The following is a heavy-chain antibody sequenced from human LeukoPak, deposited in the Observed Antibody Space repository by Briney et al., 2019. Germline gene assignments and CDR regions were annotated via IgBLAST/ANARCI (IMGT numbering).Heavy chain of an antibody. CDR3: AKGRPYYDFWSGYPQWFDP. V-gene: IGHV3-23*01. Sequence: GGSLRLSCAASGFTFSSYAMSWVRQAPGKGLEWVSAISGSGGSTYYADSVKGRFTISRDNSKNTLYLQMNSLRAEDTAVYYCAKGRPYYDFWSGYPQWFDPWGQGTLVTVSS. CDR2: ISGSGGST. CDR1: GFTFSSYA. D-gene: IGHD3-3*01. J-gene: IGHJ5*02.